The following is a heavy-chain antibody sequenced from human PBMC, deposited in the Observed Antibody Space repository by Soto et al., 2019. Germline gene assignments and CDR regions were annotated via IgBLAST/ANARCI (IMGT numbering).Heavy chain of an antibody. Sequence: QVQLVQSGAEVKKPGASVKVSCKASGYTFTTYGIGWVRQAPGQGLEWMGWISTYNGNTNYAQKFQGRATMTTDTSTNTAYMELRSLKSDDTAVYYCARDHVDTAMARFDYWGQGTLVTVSS. CDR1: GYTFTTYG. V-gene: IGHV1-18*01. D-gene: IGHD5-18*01. CDR2: ISTYNGNT. CDR3: ARDHVDTAMARFDY. J-gene: IGHJ4*02.